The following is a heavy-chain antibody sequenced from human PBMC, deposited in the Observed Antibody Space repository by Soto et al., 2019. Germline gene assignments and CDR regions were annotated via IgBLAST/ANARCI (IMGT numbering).Heavy chain of an antibody. J-gene: IGHJ5*02. CDR1: GYTLTELS. D-gene: IGHD4-17*01. CDR2: FDPEDGET. CDR3: ARVIRATVTTFRFDP. V-gene: IGHV1-24*01. Sequence: ASVKVSCKVSGYTLTELSMHWVRQAPGKGLEWKGGFDPEDGETIYAQKFQGRVTMTEDTSTDTAYMELSSLRSEDTAVYYCARVIRATVTTFRFDPWGQGTLVTVSS.